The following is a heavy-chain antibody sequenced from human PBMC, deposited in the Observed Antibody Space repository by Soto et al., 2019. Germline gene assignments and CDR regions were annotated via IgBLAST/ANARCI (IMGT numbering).Heavy chain of an antibody. D-gene: IGHD3-16*02. J-gene: IGHJ4*02. CDR3: ARGSVGDYVWGSYRLSPFDY. CDR2: IYYSGST. V-gene: IGHV4-30-4*01. CDR1: GGSISSGDYY. Sequence: SETLSLTCTVSGGSISSGDYYWSWIRQPPGKGLEWIGYIYYSGSTYYSPSLKSRVTISVDTSKNQFSLKLSSVTAADTAVYYCARGSVGDYVWGSYRLSPFDYWGQGTLVTVSS.